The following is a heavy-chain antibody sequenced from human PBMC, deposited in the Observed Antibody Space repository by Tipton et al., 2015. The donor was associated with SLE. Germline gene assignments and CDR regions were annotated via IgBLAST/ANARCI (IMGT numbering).Heavy chain of an antibody. V-gene: IGHV1-2*06. CDR2: NNPNTGST. CDR3: ARGGPISGDFVDT. D-gene: IGHD4-17*01. CDR1: GYTFTSYD. Sequence: QSGAEVKKPGASVTVSCKASGYTFTSYDIYWVRQAPGRGLEWLGRNNPNTGSTNYPQKFQGRVTMTSDTSISTAYMELTGLRSDDTAIYYCARGGPISGDFVDTWGQGTLVTVSS. J-gene: IGHJ5*02.